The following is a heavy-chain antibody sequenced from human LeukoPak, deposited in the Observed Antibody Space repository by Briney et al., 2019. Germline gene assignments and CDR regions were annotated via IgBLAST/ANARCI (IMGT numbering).Heavy chain of an antibody. V-gene: IGHV4-59*01. D-gene: IGHD2-8*01. J-gene: IGHJ5*02. Sequence: SETLSLTCTVSGGSISSYYWSWIRQPPGKGLEWIGYIYYSGSTNYTPSLKSRVTISVDTSKNQFSLKLSSVTAADTAVYYCARVNGVHWFDPWGQGTLVTVSS. CDR2: IYYSGST. CDR3: ARVNGVHWFDP. CDR1: GGSISSYY.